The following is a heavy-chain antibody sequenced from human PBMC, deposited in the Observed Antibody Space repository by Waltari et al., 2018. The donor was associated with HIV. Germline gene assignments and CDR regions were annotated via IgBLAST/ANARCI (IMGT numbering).Heavy chain of an antibody. CDR3: ARDPRALIIVTTFSYGVDV. Sequence: QVQLVESGGGVVQPGRSLRLSCAASGFTFSSYAMHWVRQAPGKGLEWVAVISYDGNNIEYADSVKCRFTISRDNSKNTLYLQMNSLRAEDTALYYCARDPRALIIVTTFSYGVDVWGQGTAVTVSS. D-gene: IGHD3-22*01. V-gene: IGHV3-30*07. CDR2: ISYDGNNI. CDR1: GFTFSSYA. J-gene: IGHJ6*02.